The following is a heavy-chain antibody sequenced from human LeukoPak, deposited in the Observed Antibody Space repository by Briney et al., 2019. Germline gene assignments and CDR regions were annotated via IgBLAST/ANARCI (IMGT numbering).Heavy chain of an antibody. J-gene: IGHJ3*02. D-gene: IGHD6-25*01. CDR3: AKDINAATPPPDAFDI. Sequence: GGSLRLSCAASGFTFDDYAIHWVRQAPGKGLEWVSHISGDGGIIYYADSVKGRFTISRDNSKNSLYLQMNSLRTEDTALYYCAKDINAATPPPDAFDISGQGTMVTVSS. CDR1: GFTFDDYA. CDR2: ISGDGGII. V-gene: IGHV3-43*02.